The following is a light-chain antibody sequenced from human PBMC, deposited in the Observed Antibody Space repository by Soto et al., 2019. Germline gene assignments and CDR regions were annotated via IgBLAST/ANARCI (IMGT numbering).Light chain of an antibody. CDR3: QYYGGPSWT. J-gene: IGKJ1*01. CDR1: QSVATNY. V-gene: IGKV3-20*01. Sequence: EIVLTQSPGTLSLSPGERATLSCRASQSVATNYLAWYQQKPGQAPRLLIFGASSRATGIPDKFSGSGSGTDFTLSISRLEPDDFAVYYCQYYGGPSWTFGLGTKVEIK. CDR2: GAS.